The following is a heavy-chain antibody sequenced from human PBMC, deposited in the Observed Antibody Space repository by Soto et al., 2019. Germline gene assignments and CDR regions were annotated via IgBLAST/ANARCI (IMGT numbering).Heavy chain of an antibody. CDR1: GGSVSSNTYY. Sequence: SETLSLTCIVSGGSVSSNTYYWSWIRQPPGKGLEYIGYIYYSGSTNYNPSLKSRATISVDTSKNQFSLKLSSVSAADTAVYYCARARITMIRGVMEFFDYWGQGILVTVSS. V-gene: IGHV4-61*01. CDR3: ARARITMIRGVMEFFDY. D-gene: IGHD3-10*01. J-gene: IGHJ4*02. CDR2: IYYSGST.